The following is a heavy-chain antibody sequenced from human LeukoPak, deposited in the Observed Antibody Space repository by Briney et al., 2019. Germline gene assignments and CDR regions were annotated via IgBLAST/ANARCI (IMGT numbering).Heavy chain of an antibody. V-gene: IGHV3-7*01. D-gene: IGHD3-10*01. Sequence: GGSLRLSCAASGFTFSSYWMSWVRQAPGKGLEWVANIKQDGSEKYYVDSVKGRFTISRDNAKNSLYLQMNSLRAEDTAVYYCARDQLLWFGEFRYYYGMDVWGQGTTVTVSS. CDR1: GFTFSSYW. CDR2: IKQDGSEK. CDR3: ARDQLLWFGEFRYYYGMDV. J-gene: IGHJ6*02.